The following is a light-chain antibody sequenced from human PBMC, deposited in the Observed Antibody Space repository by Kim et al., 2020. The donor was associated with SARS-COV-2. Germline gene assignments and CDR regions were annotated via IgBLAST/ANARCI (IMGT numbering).Light chain of an antibody. V-gene: IGLV1-44*01. J-gene: IGLJ2*01. CDR1: SSNIGSNT. CDR2: SNN. CDR3: AAWDDSLNVV. Sequence: PGQRVTISCSRSSSNIGSNTVTWYQQLPGTAPKLHIYSNNQRPAGVPDRFSGSKSGTSASLAISGLQSEDEADYYCAAWDDSLNVVFGGGTQLTVL.